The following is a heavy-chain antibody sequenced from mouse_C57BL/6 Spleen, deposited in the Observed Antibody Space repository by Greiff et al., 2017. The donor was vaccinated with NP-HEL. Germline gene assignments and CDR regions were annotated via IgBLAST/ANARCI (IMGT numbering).Heavy chain of an antibody. CDR3: ARLDDYDSLDY. CDR1: GFTFSDYY. D-gene: IGHD2-4*01. CDR2: ISNGGGST. J-gene: IGHJ2*01. Sequence: EVQRVESGGGLVQPGGSLKLSCAASGFTFSDYYMYWVRQTPEKRLEWVAYISNGGGSTYYPDTVKGRFTISRDNAKNTLYLQMSRLKSEDTAMYYCARLDDYDSLDYWGQGTTLTVSS. V-gene: IGHV5-12*01.